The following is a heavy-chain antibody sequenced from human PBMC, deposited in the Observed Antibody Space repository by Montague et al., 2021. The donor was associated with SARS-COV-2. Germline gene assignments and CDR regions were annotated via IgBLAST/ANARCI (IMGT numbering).Heavy chain of an antibody. CDR3: ARVRGNMIFGVVIISAFDI. CDR2: IYYSGST. V-gene: IGHV4-59*01. D-gene: IGHD3/OR15-3a*01. CDR1: GGSISSYY. J-gene: IGHJ3*02. Sequence: SETLSLTCTVSGGSISSYYWSWIRQPPGKGLEWIGYIYYSGSTNYNPSLKSRVTISVDTSKNQFSLKLSSVTAADTAVYYCARVRGNMIFGVVIISAFDIWGQGTMVTVSS.